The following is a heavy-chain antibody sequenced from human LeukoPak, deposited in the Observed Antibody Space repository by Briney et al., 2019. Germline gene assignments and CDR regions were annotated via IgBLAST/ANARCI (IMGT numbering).Heavy chain of an antibody. D-gene: IGHD7-27*01. CDR3: ATSLGPQTEY. V-gene: IGHV3-74*01. CDR1: GFAFSSNW. CDR2: INSGGSGT. J-gene: IGHJ4*02. Sequence: PGGSLRLSCAASGFAFSSNWMHWVRQTPGKGLVWVSRINSGGSGTSYADSVEGRFTISRDNAKNTLYLQMNSLRAEDTAVYYCATSLGPQTEYWGQGTLVTVSS.